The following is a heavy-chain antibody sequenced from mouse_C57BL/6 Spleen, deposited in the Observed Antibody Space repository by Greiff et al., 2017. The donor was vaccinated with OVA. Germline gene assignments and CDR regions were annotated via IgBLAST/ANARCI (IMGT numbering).Heavy chain of an antibody. CDR1: GFTFSDYG. CDR2: ISSGSSTI. CDR3: ARPDTFYAMDY. J-gene: IGHJ4*01. V-gene: IGHV5-17*01. Sequence: EVHLVESGGGLVKPGGSLKLSCAASGFTFSDYGMHWVRQAPEKGLEWVAYISSGSSTIYYADTVKGRFTISRDNAKNTLFLQMTSLRSEDTAVYYCARPDTFYAMDYWGQGTSVTVSS.